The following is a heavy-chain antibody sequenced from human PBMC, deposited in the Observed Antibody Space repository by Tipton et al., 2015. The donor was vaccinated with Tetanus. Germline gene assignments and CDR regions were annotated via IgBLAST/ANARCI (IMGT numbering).Heavy chain of an antibody. Sequence: GLVKPSETLSLKCSVSGASMSRYYWSWIRQSPGKGLEWIGSISYSGFTYYNPSLKGRVTVSVDTSKSQFSLKVSSVTAADTAVYFCARASGSHPSYYYYAADVWGQGTTVTVSS. CDR3: ARASGSHPSYYYYAADV. V-gene: IGHV4-59*04. CDR2: ISYSGFT. J-gene: IGHJ6*02. D-gene: IGHD1-26*01. CDR1: GASMSRYY.